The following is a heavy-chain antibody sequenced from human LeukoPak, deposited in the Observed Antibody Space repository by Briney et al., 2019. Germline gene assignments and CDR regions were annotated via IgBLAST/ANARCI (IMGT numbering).Heavy chain of an antibody. D-gene: IGHD3-9*01. CDR1: GSSISSWY. V-gene: IGHV4-59*01. J-gene: IGHJ4*02. Sequence: SETLSLTCTVSGSSISSWYWSWIRQPPGKGLEWIGYIYDSGNTNYNPSLKTRVTISADTSKNQLSLNLTSVTAADTAVYYCARPYYDILTAYSYWGQGTLVTVSS. CDR2: IYDSGNT. CDR3: ARPYYDILTAYSY.